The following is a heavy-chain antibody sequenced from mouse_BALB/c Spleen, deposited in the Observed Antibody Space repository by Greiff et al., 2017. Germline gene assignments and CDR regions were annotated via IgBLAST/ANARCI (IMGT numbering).Heavy chain of an antibody. D-gene: IGHD1-1*01. V-gene: IGHV5-17*02. Sequence: EVKLVESGGGLVQPGGSRKLSCAASGFTFSSFGMHWVRQAPEQGLEWVAYISSGSSTNYYADTEKGRFTISRDNPKNTLFLQLTSRRTEDTAMYYCARWAVVAKDVRYLDYWGQGTTLTVSS. CDR3: ARWAVVAKDVRYLDY. J-gene: IGHJ2*01. CDR2: ISSGSSTN. CDR1: GFTFSSFG.